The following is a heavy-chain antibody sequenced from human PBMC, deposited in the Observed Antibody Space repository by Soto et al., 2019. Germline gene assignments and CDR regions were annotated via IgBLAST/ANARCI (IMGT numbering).Heavy chain of an antibody. J-gene: IGHJ4*02. Sequence: GGSLRLSCAASGFTFSSYSMNWVRQAPGKGLEWVSSISSSSSYIYYADSVKGRFTISRDNAKNSLDLQMNSLRAEDTAVYYCARLPAQKLGIPPRWGQGTLVTVSS. D-gene: IGHD7-27*01. V-gene: IGHV3-21*01. CDR2: ISSSSSYI. CDR1: GFTFSSYS. CDR3: ARLPAQKLGIPPR.